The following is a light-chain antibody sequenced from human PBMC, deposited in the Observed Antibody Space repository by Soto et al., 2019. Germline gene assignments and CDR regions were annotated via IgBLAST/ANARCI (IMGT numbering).Light chain of an antibody. V-gene: IGKV3-15*01. CDR2: GAS. CDR3: QQYNNWPPQ. CDR1: QNIGTS. J-gene: IGKJ1*01. Sequence: EIVLTQSPGTLSLSPGERAPLSCRASQNIGTSLAWYQQKRGQAPRLLIYGASTRATGIPARFSGSGSGTEFTLTISSLQSEDFAVYYCQQYNNWPPQFGQGTKVDIK.